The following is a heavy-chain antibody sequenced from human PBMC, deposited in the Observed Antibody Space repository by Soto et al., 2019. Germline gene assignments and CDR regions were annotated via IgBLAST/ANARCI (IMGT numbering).Heavy chain of an antibody. J-gene: IGHJ4*02. CDR1: GGSISSNSYY. Sequence: QLQLQESGPGLVKPSATLSLDCTVSGGSISSNSYYWDWIRQPPGKGPEWIGSLYYSGATYHNPSRQRRVTISVDTSKNQFSLHLSSVTAADTAVYYCARHAAYDSVWGKSDGSDDWGQGTLVTVSS. CDR2: LYYSGAT. CDR3: ARHAAYDSVWGKSDGSDD. V-gene: IGHV4-39*01. D-gene: IGHD3-16*01.